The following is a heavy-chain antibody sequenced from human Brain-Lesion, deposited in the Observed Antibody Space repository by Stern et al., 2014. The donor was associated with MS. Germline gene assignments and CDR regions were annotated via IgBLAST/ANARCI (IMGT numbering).Heavy chain of an antibody. CDR2: IYPGASDP. CDR3: ARRGPESGGIDY. V-gene: IGHV5-51*01. CDR1: GYSFTSYW. D-gene: IGHD3-10*01. J-gene: IGHJ4*02. Sequence: EVQLVQSGAEVKKPGESLKISCKGSGYSFTSYWIGWVRQMPGKGLEWMGFIYPGASDPRYTPSSQGQVTISAEKPISTAYLQWSSLKASDSAMYYCARRGPESGGIDYWGQGTLVTVSS.